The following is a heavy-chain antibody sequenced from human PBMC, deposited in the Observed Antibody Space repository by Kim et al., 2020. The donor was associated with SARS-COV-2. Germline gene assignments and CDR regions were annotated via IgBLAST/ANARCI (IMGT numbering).Heavy chain of an antibody. CDR1: GGSVSSGSYY. Sequence: SETLSLTCTVSGGSVSSGSYYWSWIRQPPGKGLEWIGYIYYSGSTNYNPSLKSRVTISVDTSKNQFSLKLSSVTAADTAVYYCARDGNKQQGYYYGMDV. CDR2: IYYSGST. J-gene: IGHJ6*01. CDR3: ARDGNKQQGYYYGMDV. D-gene: IGHD6-13*01. V-gene: IGHV4-61*01.